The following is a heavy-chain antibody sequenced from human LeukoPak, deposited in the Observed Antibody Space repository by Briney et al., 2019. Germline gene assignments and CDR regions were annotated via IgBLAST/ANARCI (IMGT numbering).Heavy chain of an antibody. V-gene: IGHV3-53*01. CDR1: GFTVSSNY. J-gene: IGHJ3*02. Sequence: GGSLRLSCAASGFTVSSNYMSWVRQAPGKGLEWVSVIYSGGSTYYADSVKGRFTISRDNAENSLYLQMNSLRAGDTAVYYCARGPTAFDIWGQGTMVTVSS. CDR2: IYSGGST. D-gene: IGHD3-16*01. CDR3: ARGPTAFDI.